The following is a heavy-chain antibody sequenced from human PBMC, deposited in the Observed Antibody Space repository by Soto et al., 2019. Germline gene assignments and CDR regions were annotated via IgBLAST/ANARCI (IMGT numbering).Heavy chain of an antibody. CDR1: GFTFNTAW. D-gene: IGHD4-17*01. CDR3: TLGRDYGASEYFQH. CDR2: IKSKTDGGTT. V-gene: IGHV3-15*01. Sequence: GGSLRLSCAVSGFTFNTAWMTWVRQAPGKGLEWVGRIKSKTDGGTTDYAAPVKGRFTISRDDSKSTLYLQMNSLKTEDTGVYFCTLGRDYGASEYFQHWGQGTLVTVSS. J-gene: IGHJ1*01.